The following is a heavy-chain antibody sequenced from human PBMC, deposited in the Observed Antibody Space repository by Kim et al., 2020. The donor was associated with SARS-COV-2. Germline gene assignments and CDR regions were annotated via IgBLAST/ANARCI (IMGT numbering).Heavy chain of an antibody. V-gene: IGHV3-48*03. CDR2: IIGSGTTI. CDR3: ARGPNYSPFDY. CDR1: GFTFSSYE. J-gene: IGHJ4*02. Sequence: GGSLRLSCAASGFTFSSYEMNWVRQAPGKGLEWVSSIIGSGTTIYYADSVRGRFTISRDNDKNSLYLQMNSLRAEDTAVYYCARGPNYSPFDYWGQGTLVTVSS. D-gene: IGHD4-4*01.